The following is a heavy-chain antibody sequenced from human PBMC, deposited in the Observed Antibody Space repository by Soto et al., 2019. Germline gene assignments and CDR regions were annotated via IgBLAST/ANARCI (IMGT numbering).Heavy chain of an antibody. D-gene: IGHD6-6*01. J-gene: IGHJ4*02. CDR2: IYHSGAT. CDR1: GYSLTSGYH. CDR3: VRVYGRSSCFFDS. V-gene: IGHV4-38-2*01. Sequence: SETLSLTCGVSGYSLTSGYHWGWIRQPPGKGLEWIGTIYHSGATYYNPSLMSRVTMSVDTSKNQFSLKVTSATAADTAVYFCVRVYGRSSCFFDSWGQGTLVTVSS.